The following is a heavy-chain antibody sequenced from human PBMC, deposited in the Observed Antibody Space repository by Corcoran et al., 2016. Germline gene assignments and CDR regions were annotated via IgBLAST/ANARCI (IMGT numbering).Heavy chain of an antibody. CDR2: MSPNSGNT. D-gene: IGHD4-17*01. J-gene: IGHJ5*02. Sequence: QVQLVQSGAEVKEPGASVKLSCKASGYTFTSYDINWVRQATGQGLEWLGWMSPNSGNTGYAQQFQGRLSMPRDTAIGTAYMELSSLRSEETAVYYCARAYGGNSGWFDPWGQGTLVTVSS. CDR3: ARAYGGNSGWFDP. CDR1: GYTFTSYD. V-gene: IGHV1-8*01.